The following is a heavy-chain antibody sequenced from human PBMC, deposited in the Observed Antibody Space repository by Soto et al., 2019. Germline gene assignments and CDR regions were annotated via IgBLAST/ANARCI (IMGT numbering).Heavy chain of an antibody. D-gene: IGHD2-15*01. CDR2: IYWNDDK. J-gene: IGHJ4*02. CDR3: AHRPPEGCSGGSCYDN. CDR1: GFSLSTSGVA. Sequence: SGPTLVKPTQTLTLTCTFSGFSLSTSGVAVGWIRQPPGKALEWLALIYWNDDKRYSPSLKSRLTITKDTSKNQVVLRMTNMDPVDTGTYYCAHRPPEGCSGGSCYDNWGQGTLVTVSS. V-gene: IGHV2-5*01.